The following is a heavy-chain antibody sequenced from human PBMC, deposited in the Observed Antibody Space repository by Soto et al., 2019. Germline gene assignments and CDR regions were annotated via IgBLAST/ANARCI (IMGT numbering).Heavy chain of an antibody. CDR3: ARISSLAAAV. J-gene: IGHJ3*01. Sequence: GGSLRLSCVPRGFTFCKYWLCSVRQAPGKGLERVANIKQDGSDNYYVDYVKGRFTISRDNAKNSLSLQMNSLRVEDTAVYYCARISSLAAAVWGQGTVVTVSS. CDR1: GFTFCKYW. V-gene: IGHV3-7*01. D-gene: IGHD6-13*01. CDR2: IKQDGSDN.